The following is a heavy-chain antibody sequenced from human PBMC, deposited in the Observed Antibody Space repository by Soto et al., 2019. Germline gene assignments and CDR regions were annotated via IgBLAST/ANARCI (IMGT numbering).Heavy chain of an antibody. V-gene: IGHV3-23*01. CDR1: GFTFSSYA. J-gene: IGHJ4*02. CDR3: AKSRVSSITMIVVVINYFDY. CDR2: ISGSGGST. D-gene: IGHD3-22*01. Sequence: GGSLRLSCAASGFTFSSYAMSWVRQAPGKGLEWVSAISGSGGSTYYADSVKGRYTISRDNSKNTLYLQMNSLRAEDTAVYYCAKSRVSSITMIVVVINYFDYWGQGTLVPVSS.